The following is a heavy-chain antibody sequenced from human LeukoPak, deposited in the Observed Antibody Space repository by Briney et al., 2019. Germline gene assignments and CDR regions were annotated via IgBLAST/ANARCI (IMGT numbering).Heavy chain of an antibody. J-gene: IGHJ3*02. CDR3: ARVKGWVLHDAFDI. V-gene: IGHV1-18*01. CDR1: GYTFTSYD. D-gene: IGHD4/OR15-4a*01. CDR2: ISAYNGNT. Sequence: ASVKVSCKASGYTFTSYDINWVRQAPGQGLEWMGWISAYNGNTNYAQKLQGRVTMTRDTSTSTVYMELSSLRSEDTAVYYCARVKGWVLHDAFDIWGQGTMVTVSS.